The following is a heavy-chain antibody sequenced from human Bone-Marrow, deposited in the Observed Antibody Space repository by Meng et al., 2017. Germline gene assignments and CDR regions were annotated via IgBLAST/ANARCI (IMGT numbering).Heavy chain of an antibody. CDR3: ARSELGYCSGGSCYGIDY. V-gene: IGHV1-2*02. Sequence: ASVKVSCKASGYTLTGYYMHWVRQAPGQGLEWMGWINPNSGGTNYAQKFQGRVTMTRDTSISTAYMELSRLRSDDTAVYYCARSELGYCSGGSCYGIDYWGQGTLVTVSS. D-gene: IGHD2-15*01. CDR2: INPNSGGT. J-gene: IGHJ4*02. CDR1: GYTLTGYY.